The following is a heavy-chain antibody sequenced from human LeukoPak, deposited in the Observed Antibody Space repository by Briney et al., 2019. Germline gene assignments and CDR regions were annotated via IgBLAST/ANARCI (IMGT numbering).Heavy chain of an antibody. CDR2: IYPGDSDT. Sequence: GESLKISCKASGYIFTSYWIAWVRQLPGKGLEWMGIIYPGDSDTRYSPSFQGQVTISADKSISTAYLQWSSLKASDTAMYYCARHISGSYHSGLESWGQGTLVTVSS. CDR3: ARHISGSYHSGLES. J-gene: IGHJ4*02. CDR1: GYIFTSYW. D-gene: IGHD1-26*01. V-gene: IGHV5-51*01.